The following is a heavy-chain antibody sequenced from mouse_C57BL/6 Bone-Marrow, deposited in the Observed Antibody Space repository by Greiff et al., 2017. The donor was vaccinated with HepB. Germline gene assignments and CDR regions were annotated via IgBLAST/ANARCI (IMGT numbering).Heavy chain of an antibody. CDR1: GYTFTSYW. V-gene: IGHV1-53*01. Sequence: QVQLQQSGTELVKPGASVKLSCKASGYTFTSYWMHWVKQRPGQGLEWIGNINPSNGGTNYNEKFKGKATLTADKSSSTAYMELRSLTSEDSAVYFCARWYGSSSWFAYWGQGTLVTVSA. D-gene: IGHD1-1*01. J-gene: IGHJ3*01. CDR2: INPSNGGT. CDR3: ARWYGSSSWFAY.